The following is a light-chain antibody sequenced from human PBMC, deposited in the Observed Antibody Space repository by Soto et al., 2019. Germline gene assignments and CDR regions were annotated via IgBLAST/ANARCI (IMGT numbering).Light chain of an antibody. Sequence: QCALNQPPSGSXAPGHSGTISCTGTSSDVGSYNRVSWYQQPPGTAPKLMIYEVSNRPSGVPDRFSGSKSDNTASLTISGLQAEDEADYYCSSYTSTSTYVFGTGTKVTVL. CDR2: EVS. CDR1: SSDVGSYNR. CDR3: SSYTSTSTYV. J-gene: IGLJ1*01. V-gene: IGLV2-18*02.